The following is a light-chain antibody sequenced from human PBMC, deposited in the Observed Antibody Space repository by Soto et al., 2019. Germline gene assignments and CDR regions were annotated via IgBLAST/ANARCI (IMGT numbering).Light chain of an antibody. CDR2: TAS. CDR1: QGISSY. Sequence: DIQLTQSPSFLSASVGDRVTITCRASQGISSYLAWYQQKPGKAPKLLIYTASTLQSGVPSRFSGSGSGTEFTLTISSLQPEDFAIYYCQQLNSYPITFGQGTRL. J-gene: IGKJ5*01. V-gene: IGKV1-9*01. CDR3: QQLNSYPIT.